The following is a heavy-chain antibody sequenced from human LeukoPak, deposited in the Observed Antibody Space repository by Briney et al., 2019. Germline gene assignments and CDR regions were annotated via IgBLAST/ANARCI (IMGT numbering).Heavy chain of an antibody. Sequence: VQVSCKASGGTFSSYAISWVRQAPGQGLEWMGRIIPILGIANYAQKFQGRVTITADKSTSTAYMELSSLRSEDTAVYYCATPGSSGYFDYWGQGTLVTVSS. J-gene: IGHJ4*02. CDR3: ATPGSSGYFDY. V-gene: IGHV1-69*10. D-gene: IGHD3-22*01. CDR1: GGTFSSYA. CDR2: IIPILGIA.